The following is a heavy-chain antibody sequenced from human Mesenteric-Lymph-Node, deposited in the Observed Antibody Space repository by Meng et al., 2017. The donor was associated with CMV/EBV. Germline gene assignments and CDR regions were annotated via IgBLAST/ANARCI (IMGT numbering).Heavy chain of an antibody. CDR1: GFNLSRYE. D-gene: IGHD3-22*01. V-gene: IGHV3-48*03. CDR2: ISSTGKII. J-gene: IGHJ6*02. CDR3: AREYYYDSSGYYRQYYYYYYGMDV. Sequence: GGSLRLSCTTSGFNLSRYEMNWVRQAPGKGLEWVSYISSTGKIIYYSDSVKGRFTISRDTAKRSLSLQMDSLRAEDTAVYYCAREYYYDSSGYYRQYYYYYYGMDVWGQGTTVTVSS.